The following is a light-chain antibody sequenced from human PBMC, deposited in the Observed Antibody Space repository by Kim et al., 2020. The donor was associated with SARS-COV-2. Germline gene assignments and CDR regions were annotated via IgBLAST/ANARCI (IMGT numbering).Light chain of an antibody. CDR1: SSDVDAYNY. CDR2: EVN. CDR3: SSYAGSNTWV. Sequence: QSALTQPPSASGSPGQSVTISCAGTSSDVDAYNYVSWYQQHPGIAPKLIIYEVNVRPSGVPDRFSGSKSGNTASLTVSGLQAEDEADYYCSSYAGSNTWVFGGGTQLTVL. V-gene: IGLV2-8*01. J-gene: IGLJ3*02.